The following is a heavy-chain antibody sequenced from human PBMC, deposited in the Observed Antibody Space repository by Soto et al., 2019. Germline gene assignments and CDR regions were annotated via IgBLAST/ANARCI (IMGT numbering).Heavy chain of an antibody. V-gene: IGHV5-51*01. CDR1: GYSFTSYW. CDR3: ARKGKNSRGQYWLDP. CDR2: IFPDDSDT. D-gene: IGHD2-15*01. Sequence: GESLKISCKGSGYSFTSYWIGWVRQMPGKGLEWMGIIFPDDSDTRYSPSFQGQVTISADKSISTAYLQWSSLKASDTAMYYCARKGKNSRGQYWLDPWGQGTLVTV. J-gene: IGHJ5*02.